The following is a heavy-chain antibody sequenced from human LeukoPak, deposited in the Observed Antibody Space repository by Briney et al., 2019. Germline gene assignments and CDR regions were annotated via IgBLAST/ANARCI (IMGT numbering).Heavy chain of an antibody. V-gene: IGHV4-34*01. CDR3: ARGAVILYNFDY. CDR1: GGSFSGYY. CDR2: INHSGST. D-gene: IGHD6-19*01. J-gene: IGHJ4*02. Sequence: PSETLSLTCAVYGGSFSGYYWSWIRQPPGKGLEWIGEINHSGSTNYNPSLKSRVTISVDTSKNQFSLKLSSVTAADTAVCYCARGAVILYNFDYWGQGTLVTVSS.